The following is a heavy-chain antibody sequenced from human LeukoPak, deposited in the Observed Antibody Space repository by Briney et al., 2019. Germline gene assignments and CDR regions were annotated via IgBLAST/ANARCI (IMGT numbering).Heavy chain of an antibody. Sequence: GGSLRLSCAGSGFTFSSYWMSWVRQAPGKGLEWVANIKQDGSAKYYVDSVKGRFTISRDNAKNSLYLQMGSLRAEDTAVYYCARFSGRNWGQGTLVTVSS. CDR1: GFTFSSYW. D-gene: IGHD2-15*01. CDR2: IKQDGSAK. V-gene: IGHV3-7*01. J-gene: IGHJ4*02. CDR3: ARFSGRN.